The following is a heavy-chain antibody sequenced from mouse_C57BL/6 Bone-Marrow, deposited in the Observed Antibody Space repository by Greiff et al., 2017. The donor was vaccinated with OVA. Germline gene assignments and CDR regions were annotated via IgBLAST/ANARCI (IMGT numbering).Heavy chain of an antibody. CDR2: IDPSDSYT. V-gene: IGHV1-69*01. Sequence: QVQLKQSGAELVMPGASVKLSCKASGYTFTSYWMHWVKQRPGQGLEWIGEIDPSDSYTNYNQKFKGKSTLTVDKSSSTAYMQRSSLTSEDSAVYYCARSDGYYVLLYWYFDVWGTGTTVTVSS. J-gene: IGHJ1*03. D-gene: IGHD2-3*01. CDR1: GYTFTSYW. CDR3: ARSDGYYVLLYWYFDV.